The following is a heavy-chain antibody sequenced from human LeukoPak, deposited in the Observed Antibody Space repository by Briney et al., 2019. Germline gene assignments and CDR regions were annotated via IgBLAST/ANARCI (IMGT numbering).Heavy chain of an antibody. J-gene: IGHJ3*02. CDR2: IKTDGSEK. Sequence: PGGSLRLSCAASGFTFSTYWMSWVRQAPGKGLEWVANIKTDGSEKYCVDSVKGRFTISRDNAKNSMYLQMNSLTTEDTAVYYCVREVPWYAFKYDAFDIWGLGTMVTVSS. V-gene: IGHV3-7*01. D-gene: IGHD3-10*01. CDR1: GFTFSTYW. CDR3: VREVPWYAFKYDAFDI.